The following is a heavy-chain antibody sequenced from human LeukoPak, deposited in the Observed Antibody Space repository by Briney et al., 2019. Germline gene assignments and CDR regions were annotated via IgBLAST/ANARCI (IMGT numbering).Heavy chain of an antibody. V-gene: IGHV1-69*05. J-gene: IGHJ3*02. Sequence: SVKVSCKASGGTFSSYAISWARQAPGQGLEWMGGIIPIFGTANYAQKFQGRVTITTDESTSTAYMELSSLRSEDTAVYYCARVPQLAAAAIDAFDIWGQGTMVTVSS. CDR1: GGTFSSYA. D-gene: IGHD6-13*01. CDR3: ARVPQLAAAAIDAFDI. CDR2: IIPIFGTA.